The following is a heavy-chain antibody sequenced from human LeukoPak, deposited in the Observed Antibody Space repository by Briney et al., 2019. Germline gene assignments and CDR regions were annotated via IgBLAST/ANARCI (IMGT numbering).Heavy chain of an antibody. CDR1: GYSFTSYW. CDR2: IYPGDSDT. V-gene: IGHV5-51*01. Sequence: GESLEISCKGSGYSFTSYWIGWVRQMPGKGLEWMGIIYPGDSDTRYSPSFQGQVTISADKSISTAYLQWSSLKASDTAMYYCARVLYSGYDRSYYYGMDVWGQGTTVTVSS. D-gene: IGHD5-12*01. CDR3: ARVLYSGYDRSYYYGMDV. J-gene: IGHJ6*02.